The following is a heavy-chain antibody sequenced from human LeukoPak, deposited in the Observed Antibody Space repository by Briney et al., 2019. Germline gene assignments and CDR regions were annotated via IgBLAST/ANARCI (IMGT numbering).Heavy chain of an antibody. J-gene: IGHJ4*02. V-gene: IGHV5-51*01. Sequence: GESLKISCKGSGYSFTSYWIGWVREMPGKGLGWGGIIYPGDSDTRYSPSFQGQVTISADKSISTAYLQWSSLKASDTAMYYCASGRNGYSTDFDYWGQGTLVTVSS. CDR1: GYSFTSYW. D-gene: IGHD5-24*01. CDR2: IYPGDSDT. CDR3: ASGRNGYSTDFDY.